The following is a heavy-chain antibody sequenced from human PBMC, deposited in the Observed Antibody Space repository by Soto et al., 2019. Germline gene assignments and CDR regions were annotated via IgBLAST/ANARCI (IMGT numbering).Heavy chain of an antibody. CDR1: GGTFSSYA. V-gene: IGHV1-69*01. J-gene: IGHJ6*02. CDR3: ARVIARHYYDSRKVLSGMDV. D-gene: IGHD3-22*01. CDR2: IIPIFGTA. Sequence: QVQLVQSGAEVKKPGSSVKVSCKASGGTFSSYAISWVRPAPGQGLGWMGGIIPIFGTANYAQKFQGRVTIAADESTSTAYMELRSLRSEDTAVYYCARVIARHYYDSRKVLSGMDVWGQGTTVTVSS.